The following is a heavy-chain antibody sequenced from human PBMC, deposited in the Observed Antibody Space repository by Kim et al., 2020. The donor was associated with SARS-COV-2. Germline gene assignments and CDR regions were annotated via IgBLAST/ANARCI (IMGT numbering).Heavy chain of an antibody. J-gene: IGHJ6*01. Sequence: GGSLRLSCAASGFIFSTYEINWVRQAPGKGLEWVSYTSTSGSTIYSADSVKGRFTVSRDNARNSVYLKMNSMRDEDTAVYYCARGLYCSSTKCSFGLDV. CDR2: TSTSGSTI. V-gene: IGHV3-48*03. CDR1: GFIFSTYE. D-gene: IGHD2-2*01. CDR3: ARGLYCSSTKCSFGLDV.